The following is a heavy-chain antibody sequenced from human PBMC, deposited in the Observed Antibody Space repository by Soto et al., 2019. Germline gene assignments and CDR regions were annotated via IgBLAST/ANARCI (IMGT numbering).Heavy chain of an antibody. CDR3: ARDTETLGPRANDALDI. V-gene: IGHV1-3*01. J-gene: IGHJ3*02. D-gene: IGHD3-3*02. CDR1: GYTFRAYS. CDR2: INAGSGNT. Sequence: ASVAVTCPATGYTFRAYSMNWVRQAPGPSLEWMGWINAGSGNTKYSQNFQGRVSITRDTSASTVYMELTGLTSEDTAVYYCARDTETLGPRANDALDIWGQGTMVTVS.